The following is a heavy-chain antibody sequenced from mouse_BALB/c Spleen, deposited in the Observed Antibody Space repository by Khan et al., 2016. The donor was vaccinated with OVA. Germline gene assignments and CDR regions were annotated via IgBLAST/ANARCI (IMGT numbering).Heavy chain of an antibody. J-gene: IGHJ3*01. CDR2: IDPFNGGY. V-gene: IGHV1S135*01. CDR3: ARHGSTSWFPY. Sequence: VQLKQSGPELMKPGASVKISCKASGYSFTSYYIHWVKQSHGKTLEWIGYIDPFNGGYTYNQKFKVKATLTVDKSSNTAYMHLNSLTSEDSAVYYCARHGSTSWFPYWGQGTLVTVSA. D-gene: IGHD1-1*01. CDR1: GYSFTSYY.